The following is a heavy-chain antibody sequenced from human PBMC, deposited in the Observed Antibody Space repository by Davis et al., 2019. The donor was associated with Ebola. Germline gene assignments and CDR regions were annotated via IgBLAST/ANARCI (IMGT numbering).Heavy chain of an antibody. D-gene: IGHD3-22*01. V-gene: IGHV3-21*01. CDR1: GFTFSSYS. Sequence: PGGSLRLSCSASGFTFSSYSMNWVRQAPGKGLEWVSSISSSSSYIYYADSVKGRFTISRDNAKNSLYLQMNSLRAEDTAVYYCASLTGDSIVVVSYYFDYWGQGTLVTVSS. J-gene: IGHJ4*02. CDR2: ISSSSSYI. CDR3: ASLTGDSIVVVSYYFDY.